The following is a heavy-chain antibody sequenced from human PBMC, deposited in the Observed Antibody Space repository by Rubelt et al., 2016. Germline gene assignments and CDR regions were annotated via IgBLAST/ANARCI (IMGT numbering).Heavy chain of an antibody. V-gene: IGHV4-34*01. J-gene: IGHJ4*02. D-gene: IGHD3-16*01. CDR3: ARQSRGFGVPIS. CDR1: GGSFSGYF. Sequence: QVQLQQWGAGLLKPSETLSLTCAVYGGSFSGYFWSWIRQPPGKGLEWIGEINHSGSTNYNPSLKSRVHMSVDASKNQFSLRLSSVTAADTAVYFCARQSRGFGVPISWGQGTLVTVSS. CDR2: INHSGST.